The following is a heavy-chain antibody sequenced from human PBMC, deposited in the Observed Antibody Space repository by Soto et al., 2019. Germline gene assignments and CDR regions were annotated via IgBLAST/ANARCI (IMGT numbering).Heavy chain of an antibody. CDR3: ARDLGYSSGWYPSRAFDI. D-gene: IGHD6-19*01. Sequence: PSETLSLTCTVSGASISSYYWSWIRQPPGKGLEWIGYIYYSGSTNYNPSLKSRVTISVDTSKNQFSLKLSSVTAADTAVYYCARDLGYSSGWYPSRAFDIWGQGTMVTV. V-gene: IGHV4-59*01. CDR2: IYYSGST. CDR1: GASISSYY. J-gene: IGHJ3*02.